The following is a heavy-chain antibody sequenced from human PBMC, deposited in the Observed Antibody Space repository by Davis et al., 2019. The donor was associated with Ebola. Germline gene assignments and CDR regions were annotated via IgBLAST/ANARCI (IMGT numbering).Heavy chain of an antibody. D-gene: IGHD2-21*02. Sequence: ASVKVSCKASGYTFTGYYMHWVRQAPGQGLEWMGRINPNSGGTNYAQKFQGRVTMTRDTSISTAYMELSRLRSDDTAVYYCAIIQSTQVVTARFFDYWGQGTLVTVSS. J-gene: IGHJ4*02. CDR3: AIIQSTQVVTARFFDY. CDR2: INPNSGGT. CDR1: GYTFTGYY. V-gene: IGHV1-2*06.